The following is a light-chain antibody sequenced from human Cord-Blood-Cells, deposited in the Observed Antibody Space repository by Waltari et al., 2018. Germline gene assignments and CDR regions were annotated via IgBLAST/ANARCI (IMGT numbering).Light chain of an antibody. CDR1: SSNIGSNS. CDR2: RNN. V-gene: IGLV1-47*01. J-gene: IGLJ3*02. CDR3: AACDDSLSGWV. Sequence: QSVLTQPPPASGTPGQRVTISCSGSSSNIGSNSYSWDQQLPGTAPKLLIYRNNQRPSGVPDRFSGSKSGTSASLAISGLRSEDEADYYCAACDDSLSGWVFGGGTKLTVL.